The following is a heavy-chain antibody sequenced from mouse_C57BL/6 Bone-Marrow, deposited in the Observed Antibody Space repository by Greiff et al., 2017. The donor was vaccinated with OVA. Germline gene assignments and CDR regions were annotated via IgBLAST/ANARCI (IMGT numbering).Heavy chain of an antibody. CDR2: ISDGGSYT. V-gene: IGHV5-4*01. D-gene: IGHD2-1*01. CDR3: AREGDCNYGDAMDY. CDR1: GFTFSSYA. Sequence: EVMLVESGGGLVKPGGSLKLSCAASGFTFSSYAMSWVRQTPEKRLEWVATISDGGSYTYYPDNVKGRFTISRDNAKNNLYLQMSHLKSEDTAMYYCAREGDCNYGDAMDYWGQGTSVTVSS. J-gene: IGHJ4*01.